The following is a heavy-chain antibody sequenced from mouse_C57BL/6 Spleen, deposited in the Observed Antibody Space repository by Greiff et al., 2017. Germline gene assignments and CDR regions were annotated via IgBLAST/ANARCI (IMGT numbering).Heavy chain of an antibody. Sequence: QVQLQQPGAELVMPGASVKLSCKASGYTFTSYWMHWVKQRPGQGLEWIGEIDPSDSYTNYNQKFKGKSTLTVDKSSSTAYMQLSSLTSEVSAVYYCARSDYGSSWFAYWGQGTLVTVSA. CDR3: ARSDYGSSWFAY. J-gene: IGHJ3*01. CDR2: IDPSDSYT. D-gene: IGHD1-1*01. V-gene: IGHV1-69*01. CDR1: GYTFTSYW.